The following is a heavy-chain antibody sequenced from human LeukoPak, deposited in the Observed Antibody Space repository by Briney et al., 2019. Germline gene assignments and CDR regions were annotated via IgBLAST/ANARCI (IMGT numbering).Heavy chain of an antibody. CDR1: GDSVSNSLYY. CDR2: IYYNGGT. V-gene: IGHV4-61*01. Sequence: PSETLSLTCTVSGDSVSNSLYYWSWIRQPPGKGLEWIGYIYYNGGTNYNPSLKSRVTISVDTSKNQFSLKLSSVTAADTAVYYCARAIGYNWNDAHFDYWGQGTLVTVSS. D-gene: IGHD1-1*01. J-gene: IGHJ4*02. CDR3: ARAIGYNWNDAHFDY.